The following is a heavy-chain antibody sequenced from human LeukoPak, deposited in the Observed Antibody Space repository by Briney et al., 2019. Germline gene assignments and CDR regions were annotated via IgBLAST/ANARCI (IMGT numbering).Heavy chain of an antibody. V-gene: IGHV3-7*01. CDR3: ARLRIGNSGNYCNDY. D-gene: IGHD1-26*01. Sequence: QSGGSLRLSCAASGFTFGGYWMSWVRQAPGKGLEWVANMKQDGSEEYYVDSVKGRFSVSRDNGKNSLYLQMNSLRVEDTAVYYCARLRIGNSGNYCNDYWGQGTLVTVSS. CDR1: GFTFGGYW. J-gene: IGHJ4*02. CDR2: MKQDGSEE.